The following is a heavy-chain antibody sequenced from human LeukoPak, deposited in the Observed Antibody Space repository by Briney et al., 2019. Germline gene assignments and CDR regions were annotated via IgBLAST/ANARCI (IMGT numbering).Heavy chain of an antibody. J-gene: IGHJ4*02. V-gene: IGHV1-2*02. CDR1: GYTFTGYY. CDR3: ARGIITPYYYDSSGYQDYFDY. D-gene: IGHD3-22*01. CDR2: INPNSGGT. Sequence: ASVKVSCKASGYTFTGYYMHWVRQAPGQGLEWMGGINPNSGGTNYAQKFQGRVTMTRDTSISTAYMELSRLRSDDTAVYYCARGIITPYYYDSSGYQDYFDYWGQGTLVTVSS.